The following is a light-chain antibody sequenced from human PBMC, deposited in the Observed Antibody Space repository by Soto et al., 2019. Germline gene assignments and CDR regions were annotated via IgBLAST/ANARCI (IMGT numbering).Light chain of an antibody. CDR1: TSDFDSFNP. Sequence: QSVLTQPACVSGSPGQSVTISCTATTSDFDSFNPVSWYQQSPGKVPKLIIYDVSNRPSGISNRFSGSKSGRTASLTISGLQPEDEADYYCCSFTRATTGVFGGGTKLIVL. CDR2: DVS. J-gene: IGLJ3*02. CDR3: CSFTRATTGV. V-gene: IGLV2-14*01.